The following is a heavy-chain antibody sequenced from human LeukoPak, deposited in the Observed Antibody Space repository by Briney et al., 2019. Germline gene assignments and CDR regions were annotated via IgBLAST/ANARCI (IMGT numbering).Heavy chain of an antibody. V-gene: IGHV4-39*01. CDR2: IYYSGST. CDR1: GGSITSSSYY. Sequence: PSETLSLTCTVSGGSITSSSYYWGWIRQPPWKGLEWIGSIYYSGSTYYNPSLKSRVTISVDTSKNQFSLKLSSVTAADTAVYYCARPDCSSGSCYWIYWGQGSLVTVSS. CDR3: ARPDCSSGSCYWIY. D-gene: IGHD2-2*01. J-gene: IGHJ4*02.